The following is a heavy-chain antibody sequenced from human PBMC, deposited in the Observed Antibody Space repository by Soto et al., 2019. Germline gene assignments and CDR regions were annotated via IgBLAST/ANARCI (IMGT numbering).Heavy chain of an antibody. CDR1: GFTISSNY. J-gene: IGHJ4*02. Sequence: EVQLVESGGGSVQPGGSLRLSCAAPGFTISSNYMSWVRQAPGKGLEWVSVIYSGGTTYYPDSVKGRFTISRDNSKNTLYLQMNSLRAEDTAVYYCARWAVGYGGLDYWGQGTLVTVSS. V-gene: IGHV3-66*01. D-gene: IGHD6-19*01. CDR3: ARWAVGYGGLDY. CDR2: IYSGGTT.